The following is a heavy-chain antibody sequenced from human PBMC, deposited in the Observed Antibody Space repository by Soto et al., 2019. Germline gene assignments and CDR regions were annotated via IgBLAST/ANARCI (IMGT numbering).Heavy chain of an antibody. V-gene: IGHV3-23*01. J-gene: IGHJ5*02. CDR2: ISGSGGST. CDR1: GFTFSSYA. Sequence: PGGSLRLSCAASGFTFSSYAMSWVRQAPGKGLEWVSAISGSGGSTYYADSVKGRFTISRDNSKNTLYLQMNSLRAEDTAVYYCAKVAVSNRYCSSTSCYKEGFDPWGQGTLVTVSS. CDR3: AKVAVSNRYCSSTSCYKEGFDP. D-gene: IGHD2-2*02.